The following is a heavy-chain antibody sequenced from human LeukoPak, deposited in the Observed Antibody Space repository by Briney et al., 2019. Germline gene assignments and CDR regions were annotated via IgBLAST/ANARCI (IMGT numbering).Heavy chain of an antibody. J-gene: IGHJ4*02. CDR2: ISAYNGNT. D-gene: IGHD2-15*01. V-gene: IGHV1-18*01. Sequence: ASVKVSCTASGYTFTSYGISWVRQAPGQGLEWMGWISAYNGNTNYAQKLQGRVTMTTDTSTSTAYMELRSLRSDDTAVYYCARDRSDIVVVVAATPNYYFDYWGQGTLVTVSS. CDR1: GYTFTSYG. CDR3: ARDRSDIVVVVAATPNYYFDY.